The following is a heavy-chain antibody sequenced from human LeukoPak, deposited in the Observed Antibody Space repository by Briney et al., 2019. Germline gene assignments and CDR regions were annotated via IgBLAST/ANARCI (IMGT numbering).Heavy chain of an antibody. CDR1: GFTFSSYA. J-gene: IGHJ4*02. Sequence: GGSLRLSCAASGFTFSSYALHWVRQAPGKGLEWVAVISYDGGKEYYADSVKGRFTISRDNSKNTLYLQMNSLRAEDTAVYYCARGLFVDTAMDFDYWGQGTLVTVSS. V-gene: IGHV3-30-3*01. CDR3: ARGLFVDTAMDFDY. D-gene: IGHD5-18*01. CDR2: ISYDGGKE.